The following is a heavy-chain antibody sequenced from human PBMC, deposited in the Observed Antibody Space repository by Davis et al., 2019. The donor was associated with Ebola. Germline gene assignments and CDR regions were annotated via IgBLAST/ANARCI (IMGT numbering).Heavy chain of an antibody. J-gene: IGHJ4*02. CDR2: IYYSGST. CDR3: TGTWLTYDY. V-gene: IGHV4-59*08. Sequence: SETLSLTCTVSGGSISSYYWSWIRQPPGKGLEWIGYIYYSGSTNYNPSLKSRVTISVDTSKNQFSLKLSSVTAADTAVYYCTGTWLTYDYWGQGTLVTVSS. CDR1: GGSISSYY. D-gene: IGHD1-1*01.